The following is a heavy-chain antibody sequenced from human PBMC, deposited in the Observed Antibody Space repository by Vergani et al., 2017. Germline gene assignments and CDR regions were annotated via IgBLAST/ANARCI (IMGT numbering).Heavy chain of an antibody. CDR3: ARSVRRLGPTSYYYYYKDV. V-gene: IGHV1-8*01. Sequence: QVQLVQSGAEVKKPGASVKVSCKASGYTFTSYDINWVRQATGQGLEWMGWMNPNSGNTGYAQKFQGRVTMTRNTSISTAYMELSSLRSEDTAVYYCARSVRRLGPTSYYYYYKDVWGKGTTVTVSS. D-gene: IGHD6-19*01. CDR2: MNPNSGNT. CDR1: GYTFTSYD. J-gene: IGHJ6*03.